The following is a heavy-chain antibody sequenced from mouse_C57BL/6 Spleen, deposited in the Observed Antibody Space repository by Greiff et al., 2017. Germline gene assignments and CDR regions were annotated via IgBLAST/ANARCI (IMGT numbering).Heavy chain of an antibody. CDR3: ARGYLRSFGY. D-gene: IGHD5-1-1*01. CDR2: INPNNGGT. J-gene: IGHJ2*01. CDR1: GYTFTDYY. Sequence: EVQLQQSGPELVKPGASVKMSCKASGYTFTDYYMHWVKQSHGQSLEWIGYINPNNGGTSYNQKFKGKDTLTVNKSSSTAYMVLRSLTSEDSAVXYCARGYLRSFGYRGQGTTLTVSS. V-gene: IGHV1-22*01.